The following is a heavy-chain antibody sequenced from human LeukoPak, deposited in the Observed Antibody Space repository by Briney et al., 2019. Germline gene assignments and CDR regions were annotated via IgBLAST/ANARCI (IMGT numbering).Heavy chain of an antibody. J-gene: IGHJ4*02. CDR2: ISSSSSYI. Sequence: GGSLRLSCAAPGFTFSSYSMNWVRQAPGKGLEWVSSISSSSSYIYYADSVKGRFTISRDNAKNSLCLQMNSLRAEDTAVYYCAREDTAMVTVDYWGQGTLVTVSS. V-gene: IGHV3-21*01. D-gene: IGHD5-18*01. CDR3: AREDTAMVTVDY. CDR1: GFTFSSYS.